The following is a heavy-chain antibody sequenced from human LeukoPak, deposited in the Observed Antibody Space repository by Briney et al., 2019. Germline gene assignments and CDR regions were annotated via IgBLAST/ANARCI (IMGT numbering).Heavy chain of an antibody. J-gene: IGHJ4*02. V-gene: IGHV1-3*01. D-gene: IGHD3-10*01. CDR1: GYTFTNYA. CDR2: INAGNGNT. CDR3: ARGLLWFAELSPFGH. Sequence: GGSVKVSCKASGYTFTNYAIHWVGQAPGQRHEWMGWINAGNGNTKYSQKYQGRLTITSDTSATTVYMELSSLRPEDTAFYYCARGLLWFAELSPFGHWGQETLVTVSS.